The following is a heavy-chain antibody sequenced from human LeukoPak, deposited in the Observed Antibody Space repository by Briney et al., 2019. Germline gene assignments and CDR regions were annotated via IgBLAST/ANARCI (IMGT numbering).Heavy chain of an antibody. D-gene: IGHD5-24*01. J-gene: IGHJ4*02. V-gene: IGHV3-7*01. CDR1: GFTFSGYW. Sequence: GGSLRLSCAASGFTFSGYWMSWVCQAPGKGLEWVANIKQDGSEKYYVDSVKGRFTISRDNAKNSLYLQMNSLRAEDTAVYYCARALTIKGGKYYFDYWGQGTLVTVSS. CDR2: IKQDGSEK. CDR3: ARALTIKGGKYYFDY.